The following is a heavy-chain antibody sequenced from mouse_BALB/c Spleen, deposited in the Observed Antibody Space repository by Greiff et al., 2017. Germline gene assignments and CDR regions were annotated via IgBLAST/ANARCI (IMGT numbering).Heavy chain of an antibody. CDR3: ARADYDYDEGHYYAMDY. CDR1: GYTFTSYW. J-gene: IGHJ4*01. Sequence: QVQLQQPGAELVKPGASVKLSCKASGYTFTSYWMHWVKQRPGQGLEWIGEINPSNGRTNYNEKFKSKATLTVDKSSSTAYMQLSSLTSEDSAVYYCARADYDYDEGHYYAMDYWGQGTSVTVSS. V-gene: IGHV1S81*02. CDR2: INPSNGRT. D-gene: IGHD2-4*01.